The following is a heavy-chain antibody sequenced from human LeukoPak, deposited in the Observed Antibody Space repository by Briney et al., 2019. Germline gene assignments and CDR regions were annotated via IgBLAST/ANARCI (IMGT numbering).Heavy chain of an antibody. CDR3: VRDNPRCCGVVPANIDDY. V-gene: IGHV3-48*01. J-gene: IGHJ4*02. D-gene: IGHD2-15*01. CDR2: INGGGSPI. CDR1: GFTFSRHS. Sequence: GGSLRLSCVDSGFTFSRHSMNWVRQAPGKGLEWVSYINGGGSPIYYADSVRGRFTISRDNAKNSLYLQMNSLRAEDTAVYYCVRDNPRCCGVVPANIDDYWGQGTLVTVSS.